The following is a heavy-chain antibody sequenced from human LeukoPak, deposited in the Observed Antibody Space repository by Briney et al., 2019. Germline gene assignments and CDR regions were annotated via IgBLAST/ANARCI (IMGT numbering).Heavy chain of an antibody. CDR2: IKQDGSEK. J-gene: IGHJ4*02. Sequence: GGSLRLSCAASGFTFSSYWMSWARQAPGKGLEWVANIKQDGSEKYYVDSVKGRFTISRDNAKNSLYLQMNSLRAKDTAVYYCAREGSMVRGVLNYWGQGTLVTVSS. CDR1: GFTFSSYW. CDR3: AREGSMVRGVLNY. V-gene: IGHV3-7*01. D-gene: IGHD3-10*01.